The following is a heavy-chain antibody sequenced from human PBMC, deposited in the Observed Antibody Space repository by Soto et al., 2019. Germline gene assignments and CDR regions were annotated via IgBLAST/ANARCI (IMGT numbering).Heavy chain of an antibody. D-gene: IGHD2-21*02. J-gene: IGHJ4*02. CDR1: GGTFSSYA. CDR2: IIPIFGTA. Sequence: SVKVSCKASGGTFSSYAISWVRQAPGQGLEWMGGIIPIFGTANYAQKFQGRVTITADESTSTAYMELSSLRSEDTAVYYCARDKYGGNSGSFDYWGQGTLVTVSS. V-gene: IGHV1-69*13. CDR3: ARDKYGGNSGSFDY.